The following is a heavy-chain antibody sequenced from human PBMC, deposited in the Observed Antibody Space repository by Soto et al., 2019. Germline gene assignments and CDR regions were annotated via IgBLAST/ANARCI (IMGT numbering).Heavy chain of an antibody. V-gene: IGHV5-51*01. CDR2: IYPGDSDT. CDR1: GYSFTSYW. J-gene: IGHJ6*03. D-gene: IGHD3-3*01. CDR3: ARLWSGYRPRSWGYYYYYMDV. Sequence: PGESLKISCKGSGYSFTSYWIGWVRQMTGKGLEWMGIIYPGDSDTRYSPSFQGQVTISADKSISTAYLQWSSLKASDTAMYYCARLWSGYRPRSWGYYYYYMDVWGKGTTVTVSS.